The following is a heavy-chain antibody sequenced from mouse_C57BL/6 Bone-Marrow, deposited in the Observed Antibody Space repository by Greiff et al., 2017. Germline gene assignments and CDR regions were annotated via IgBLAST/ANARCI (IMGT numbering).Heavy chain of an antibody. CDR1: GYSFTDYN. J-gene: IGHJ4*01. CDR3: ARGYDYDYAMDY. CDR2: ITPNYGTT. D-gene: IGHD2-4*01. V-gene: IGHV1-39*01. Sequence: VQLQQSGPELVKPGASVQISCKASGYSFTDYNMNWVKQSNGKSLEWIGVITPNYGTTSYNQKFKGKATLTVDPSSSTAYMQLKSRTSEDSAVYYCARGYDYDYAMDYWGQGTSVTGSS.